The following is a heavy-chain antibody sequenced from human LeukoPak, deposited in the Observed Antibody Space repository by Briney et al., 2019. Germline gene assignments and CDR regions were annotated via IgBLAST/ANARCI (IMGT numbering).Heavy chain of an antibody. Sequence: ASVKVSCKASGYIFIDYYMHWVRQAPGQGLEWMGWINPNSGGTNSAQKFQGRVTMTRDTSISTAYMDLSRLTSDDTAVYYCARQVGSSGYYDDYWGQGTLVTVSS. CDR2: INPNSGGT. J-gene: IGHJ4*02. V-gene: IGHV1-2*02. CDR3: ARQVGSSGYYDDY. CDR1: GYIFIDYY. D-gene: IGHD3-22*01.